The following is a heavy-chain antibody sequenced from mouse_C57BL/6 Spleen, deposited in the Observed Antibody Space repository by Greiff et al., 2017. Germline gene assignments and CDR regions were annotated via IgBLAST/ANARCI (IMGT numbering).Heavy chain of an antibody. Sequence: EVRVEESGGGLVKPGGSLKLSCAASGFTFSSYTMSWVRQTPEKRLEWVATISGGGGNTYYPDSVQGRFTISRDKAKNTLYLQMSSLRSEDTALYYCARQGGDYWYFDVWGTGTTVTVSS. CDR1: GFTFSSYT. J-gene: IGHJ1*03. CDR2: ISGGGGNT. V-gene: IGHV5-9*01. CDR3: ARQGGDYWYFDV.